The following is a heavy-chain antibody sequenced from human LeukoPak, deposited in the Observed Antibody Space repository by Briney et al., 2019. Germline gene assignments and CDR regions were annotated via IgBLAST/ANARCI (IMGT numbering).Heavy chain of an antibody. CDR3: ARRGPYYDILPGIAPFDY. D-gene: IGHD3-9*01. CDR1: GGSISSSSYY. J-gene: IGHJ4*02. Sequence: SETLSLTCTVSGGSISSSSYYCGCIRQPPGKGLEWIGSIYYSGSTYYHPPLKSRFTISVDTSKNQFSLKLSSVTAADTAVYYCARRGPYYDILPGIAPFDYWGQGTLVTVSS. V-gene: IGHV4-39*01. CDR2: IYYSGST.